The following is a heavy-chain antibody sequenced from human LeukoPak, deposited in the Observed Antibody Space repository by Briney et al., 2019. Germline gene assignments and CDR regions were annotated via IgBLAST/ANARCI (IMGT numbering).Heavy chain of an antibody. V-gene: IGHV4-59*08. Sequence: SETLSLTCTRSGGSISSYYWRWIRQPPGKGLEWIGYIYYSGSTNYNPSLKSRVTISVDTSKNQFSLKLSSVTAADTAVYYCARNSGSPPLYYFDYWGQGTLVTVSS. CDR2: IYYSGST. CDR3: ARNSGSPPLYYFDY. D-gene: IGHD1-26*01. J-gene: IGHJ4*02. CDR1: GGSISSYY.